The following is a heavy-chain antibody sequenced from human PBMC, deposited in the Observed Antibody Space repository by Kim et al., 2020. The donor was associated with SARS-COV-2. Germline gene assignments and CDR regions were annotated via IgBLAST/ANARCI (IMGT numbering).Heavy chain of an antibody. CDR2: DNT. CDR3: ARGSGWAFDY. D-gene: IGHD6-19*01. V-gene: IGHV1-3*01. Sequence: DNTKYSQKFQGRVTITRDTSAITADMELTSLRSEDTAIYYCARGSGWAFDYWGQGTLVTVAS. J-gene: IGHJ4*02.